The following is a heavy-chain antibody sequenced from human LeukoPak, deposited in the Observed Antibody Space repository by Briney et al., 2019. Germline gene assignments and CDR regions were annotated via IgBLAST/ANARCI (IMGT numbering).Heavy chain of an antibody. V-gene: IGHV3-9*01. CDR2: ISWNSGSI. CDR1: GFTFDDYA. D-gene: IGHD2-8*01. J-gene: IGHJ4*02. Sequence: GGSLRLSCAASGFTFDDYAMHWVRHAPGKGLEWVSGISWNSGSIVYADSVKGRFTISRDNAKNSLYLQMNSLRAEDTALYYCAKGVGYCTNGVCYPLDYWGQGTLVTVSS. CDR3: AKGVGYCTNGVCYPLDY.